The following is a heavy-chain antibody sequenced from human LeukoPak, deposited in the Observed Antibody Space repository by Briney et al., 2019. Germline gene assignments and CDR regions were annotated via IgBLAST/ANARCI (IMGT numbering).Heavy chain of an antibody. V-gene: IGHV1-8*01. CDR3: ARASDDFWPRVYYYMDV. CDR2: MNPNSGNT. J-gene: IGHJ6*03. D-gene: IGHD3-3*01. CDR1: GFTFTSYD. Sequence: ASVKVSCKASGFTFTSYDINWVRQATGQGLEWMGWMNPNSGNTGYAQTFQGRVTMTRNTSIRTDYMELSSLSSEDTAVYYCARASDDFWPRVYYYMDVWGKGTTVTVSS.